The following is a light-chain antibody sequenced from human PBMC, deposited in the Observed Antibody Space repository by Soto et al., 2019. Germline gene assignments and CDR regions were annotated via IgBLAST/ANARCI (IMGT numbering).Light chain of an antibody. CDR2: IGS. CDR1: QSLLYNNTYNY. V-gene: IGKV2-28*01. J-gene: IGKJ5*01. Sequence: EIVMTPSPLTLPVTPGEPASISCRSSQSLLYNNTYNYLDWYVQKPGQSPQLLIYIGSNRAPGVPDRFSGSGSGTDFTLKINRVEAEDVGTYYCMQALQSLTFGQGTRLEIQ. CDR3: MQALQSLT.